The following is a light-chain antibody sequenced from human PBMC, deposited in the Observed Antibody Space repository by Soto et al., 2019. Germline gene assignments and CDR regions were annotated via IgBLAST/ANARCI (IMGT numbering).Light chain of an antibody. CDR2: EGT. Sequence: QSVLTQPASVSGSPGQSITISWTGTSSDVGTYGLVSWYQHHPGAAPKLMIYEGTRRPSGISNRFSGSKSGNTASLTISGLPAEDEADYYCCSFAGSNSWVFGGGTKLTAL. CDR1: SSDVGTYGL. V-gene: IGLV2-23*01. J-gene: IGLJ3*02. CDR3: CSFAGSNSWV.